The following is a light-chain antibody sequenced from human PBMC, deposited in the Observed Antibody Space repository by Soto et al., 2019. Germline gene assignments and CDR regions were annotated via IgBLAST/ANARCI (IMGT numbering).Light chain of an antibody. J-gene: IGKJ4*01. V-gene: IGKV3-15*01. CDR2: GAS. Sequence: EIVMTQSPATLSVSPGERATLSCRASQSVSSNLAWYQQKPGQAPRLLIYGASTRATGIPAGFSGSGSGTEFTLTISSLQSEDLAVYYCQQYNNWPLTFGGGTKVEIK. CDR3: QQYNNWPLT. CDR1: QSVSSN.